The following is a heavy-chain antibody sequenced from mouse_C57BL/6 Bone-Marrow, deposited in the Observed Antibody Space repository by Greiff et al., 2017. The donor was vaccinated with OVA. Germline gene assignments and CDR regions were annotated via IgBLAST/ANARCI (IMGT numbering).Heavy chain of an antibody. CDR1: GYAFSSSW. V-gene: IGHV1-82*01. CDR3: ARSGRRGFAY. CDR2: IYPGDGDT. Sequence: QVQLQQSGPELVKPGASVKISCKASGYAFSSSWMNWVKQRPGKGLEWIGRIYPGDGDTNYNGKFKGKATLTADKSSSTAYMQLSSLTSEDSAVYFCARSGRRGFAYWGQGTLVTVSA. J-gene: IGHJ3*01. D-gene: IGHD2-12*01.